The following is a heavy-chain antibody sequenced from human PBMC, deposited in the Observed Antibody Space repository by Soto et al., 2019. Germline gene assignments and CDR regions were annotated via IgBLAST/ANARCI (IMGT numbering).Heavy chain of an antibody. Sequence: PGGSLRLSCAASGFTFSSYAMHWVRQAPGKGLEWVAVISYDGSNKYYADSVKGRFTISRDNSKNTLYLQMNSLRAEDTAVYYCASRVPLDYWGQGTLVTVS. V-gene: IGHV3-30-3*01. CDR1: GFTFSSYA. CDR2: ISYDGSNK. CDR3: ASRVPLDY. J-gene: IGHJ4*02. D-gene: IGHD1-1*01.